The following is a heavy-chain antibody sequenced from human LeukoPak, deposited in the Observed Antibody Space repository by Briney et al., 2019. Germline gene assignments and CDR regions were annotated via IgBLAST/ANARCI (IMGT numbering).Heavy chain of an antibody. J-gene: IGHJ4*02. CDR3: ARDEQWLTDY. Sequence: KPSETLSLTCAVYGGSFSGYYWSWIRQAPGKGLEWVSYISSSGSTIYYADSVKGRFTISRDNAKNSLYLQMNSLRAEDTAVYYCARDEQWLTDYWGQGTLVTVSS. CDR2: ISSSGSTI. V-gene: IGHV3-11*04. D-gene: IGHD6-19*01. CDR1: GGSFSGYY.